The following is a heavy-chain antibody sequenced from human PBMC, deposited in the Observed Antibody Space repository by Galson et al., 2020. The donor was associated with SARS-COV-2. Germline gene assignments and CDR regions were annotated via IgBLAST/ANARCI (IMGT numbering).Heavy chain of an antibody. CDR2: ISGSGGST. Sequence: GGSLRLSCAASGFTFSSYAMSWVRQAPGTGLEWVSAISGSGGSTYYADSVKGRFTISRDNSKNTLYLQMNSLRAEDTAVYYCAKGLRAVTGSYFDYGGQGTLVTVSS. D-gene: IGHD6-19*01. CDR3: AKGLRAVTGSYFDY. CDR1: GFTFSSYA. J-gene: IGHJ4*02. V-gene: IGHV3-23*01.